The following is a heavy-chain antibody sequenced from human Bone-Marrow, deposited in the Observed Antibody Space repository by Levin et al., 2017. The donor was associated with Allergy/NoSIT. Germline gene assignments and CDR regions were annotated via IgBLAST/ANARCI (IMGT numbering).Heavy chain of an antibody. CDR1: GFTLSNYY. V-gene: IGHV3-11*01. CDR2: ISSSGTTI. J-gene: IGHJ4*02. D-gene: IGHD3-3*01. Sequence: GESLKISCGASGFTLSNYYIHWIRQAPGKGLEWVSYISSSGTTIYYAASVRGRFTISRDNAKNSLYLQMNNLRAEDTAVYYCAREGGVRVGVVEQTYIDYWGQGTLVTVSS. CDR3: AREGGVRVGVVEQTYIDY.